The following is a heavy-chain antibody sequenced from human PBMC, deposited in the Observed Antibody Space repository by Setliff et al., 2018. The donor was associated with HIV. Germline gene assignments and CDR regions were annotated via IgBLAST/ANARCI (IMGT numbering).Heavy chain of an antibody. D-gene: IGHD3-10*01. CDR2: IYHTGST. CDR1: GGSINSTSYY. Sequence: SETMSLTCTVSGGSINSTSYYWGWIRQPPGNGLGWIGSIYHTGSTYYKPSLKSRVTISVDTSKNQFSLRLSSVAAGDTAVYYCARETNASGSLTAYWYFYLWGRGTLVTVSS. CDR3: ARETNASGSLTAYWYFYL. V-gene: IGHV4-39*02. J-gene: IGHJ2*01.